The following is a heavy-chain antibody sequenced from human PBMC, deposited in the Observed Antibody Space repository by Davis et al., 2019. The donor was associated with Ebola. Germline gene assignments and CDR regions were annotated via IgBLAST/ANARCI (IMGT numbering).Heavy chain of an antibody. CDR3: ASRYRGYSSYYFDY. J-gene: IGHJ4*02. CDR2: ITTGSSTI. V-gene: IGHV3-48*04. D-gene: IGHD5-18*01. CDR1: GFTFSSYS. Sequence: GESLKISCAASGFTFSSYSMNWVRQAPGKGLEWVSYITTGSSTIYFADSVKGRFTISRDNAKNSLYLQMNSLRAEDTAVYYCASRYRGYSSYYFDYWGQGTLVTVSS.